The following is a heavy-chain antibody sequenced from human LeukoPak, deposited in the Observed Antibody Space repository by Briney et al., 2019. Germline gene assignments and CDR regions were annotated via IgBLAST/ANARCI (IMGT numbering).Heavy chain of an antibody. Sequence: GGSLRLSCSASGFTFSNYAMSWVRQAPGKGLEWISSMSGSGVYTYYADSVRGRFTISRDTSGNKLYLQANSLRAEDTAVYYCGKGLNRGYSGIGDHWGQGTLVIVSS. J-gene: IGHJ4*02. CDR2: MSGSGVYT. D-gene: IGHD5-12*01. CDR3: GKGLNRGYSGIGDH. CDR1: GFTFSNYA. V-gene: IGHV3-23*01.